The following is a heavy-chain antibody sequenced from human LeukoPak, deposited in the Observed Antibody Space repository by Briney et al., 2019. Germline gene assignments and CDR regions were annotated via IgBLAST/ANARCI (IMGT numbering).Heavy chain of an antibody. CDR3: ARDYEYYYDSSGYSLYYFDY. Sequence: ASVKVSCKASGYTFTSYGISWVRQAPGQGLEWMGWISAYNGNTNYAQKLQGRVTMTTDTSTNTAYMELRSLRSDDTAVYYCARDYEYYYDSSGYSLYYFDYWGQGTLVTVSS. J-gene: IGHJ4*02. CDR2: ISAYNGNT. V-gene: IGHV1-18*01. CDR1: GYTFTSYG. D-gene: IGHD3-22*01.